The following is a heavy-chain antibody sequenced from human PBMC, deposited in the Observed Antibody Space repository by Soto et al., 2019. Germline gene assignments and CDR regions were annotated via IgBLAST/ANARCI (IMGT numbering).Heavy chain of an antibody. Sequence: QVQLVESGGGVVQPGRSLRLSCTASGFSFISYVMHWVRQGPGEGLEWVAGISIDGSSTHYADSVKGRFTISRDNSKNTRYLQMDSLTAEETTVYYCAREDESSGHAGTFHHWGQGTLVTVSS. CDR3: AREDESSGHAGTFHH. V-gene: IGHV3-30*03. J-gene: IGHJ1*01. CDR1: GFSFISYV. CDR2: ISIDGSST. D-gene: IGHD3-22*01.